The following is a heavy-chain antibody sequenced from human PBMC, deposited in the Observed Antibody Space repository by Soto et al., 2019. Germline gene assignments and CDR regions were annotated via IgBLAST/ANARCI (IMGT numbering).Heavy chain of an antibody. Sequence: GSSLRLSCAASGFTFSSYAMSWVLQAPGKGLEWVSAISGSGGSTYYADSVKGLFTISRDNSKNTLYLQMNSLRAEDTAGYYCARYFSSGYWTTVGVGAFDIWGQGTRVTVSS. CDR1: GFTFSSYA. V-gene: IGHV3-23*01. J-gene: IGHJ3*02. CDR2: ISGSGGST. D-gene: IGHD3-3*01. CDR3: ARYFSSGYWTTVGVGAFDI.